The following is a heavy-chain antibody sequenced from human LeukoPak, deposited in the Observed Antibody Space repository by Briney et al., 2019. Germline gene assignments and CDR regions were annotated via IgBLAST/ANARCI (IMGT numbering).Heavy chain of an antibody. J-gene: IGHJ4*02. CDR2: IYYSGST. V-gene: IGHV4-30-4*08. CDR3: ARDGSPERASWVSRENYFDY. D-gene: IGHD1-26*01. CDR1: GGSISSGDYY. Sequence: SQTLSLTCTVSGGSISSGDYYWSWIRQPPGKGLEWIGYIYYSGSTYYNPSLKSRVTISVDTSKNQFALKLSSVTAADTGVYYCARDGSPERASWVSRENYFDYWGQGTLVTVSS.